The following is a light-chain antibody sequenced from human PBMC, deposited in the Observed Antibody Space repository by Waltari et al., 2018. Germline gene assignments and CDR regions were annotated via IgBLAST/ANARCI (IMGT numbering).Light chain of an antibody. CDR3: MQALQTPWT. CDR1: QSLLHSNGYNY. Sequence: DIVMTQSPLSLPVTPGEPASTSCRSSQSLLHSNGYNYLDWYLQKPGQSPKLLIYLGSNRASGVPDRFSGSGSGTDFTLKISRVEAEDVGVYYCMQALQTPWTFGQGTKVEIK. CDR2: LGS. J-gene: IGKJ1*01. V-gene: IGKV2-28*01.